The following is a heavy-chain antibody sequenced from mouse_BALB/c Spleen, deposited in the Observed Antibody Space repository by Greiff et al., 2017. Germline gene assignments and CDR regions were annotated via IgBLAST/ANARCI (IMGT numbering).Heavy chain of an antibody. D-gene: IGHD2-1*01. Sequence: QVHVKQSGAELARPGASVKLSCKASGYTFTDYYINWVKQRTGQGLEWIGEIYPGSGNTYYNEKFKGKATLTADKSSSTAYMQLSSLTSEDSAVYFCARSRDGNFYFDYWGQGTTLTVSS. CDR2: IYPGSGNT. CDR3: ARSRDGNFYFDY. V-gene: IGHV1-77*01. J-gene: IGHJ2*01. CDR1: GYTFTDYY.